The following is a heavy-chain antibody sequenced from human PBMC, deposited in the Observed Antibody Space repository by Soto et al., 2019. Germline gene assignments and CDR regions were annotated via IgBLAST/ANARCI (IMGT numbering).Heavy chain of an antibody. CDR1: GFSFSDYY. CDR3: ARDYSRARYGWFDP. CDR2: ISSSSSYT. D-gene: IGHD6-19*01. Sequence: GGSLRLSCAASGFSFSDYYMIWIRQAPGKGLEWVSYISSSSSYTDYADSVKGRFTISRDNAKKSLYLQMNSLRAEDTAVYYCARDYSRARYGWFDPWGQGTLVTGSS. V-gene: IGHV3-11*06. J-gene: IGHJ5*02.